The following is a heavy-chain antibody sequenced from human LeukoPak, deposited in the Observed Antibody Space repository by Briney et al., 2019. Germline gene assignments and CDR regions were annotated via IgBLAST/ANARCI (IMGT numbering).Heavy chain of an antibody. D-gene: IGHD3-9*01. CDR2: IRYDGSNK. CDR3: AKSRGRYDILTGSFDY. J-gene: IGHJ4*02. V-gene: IGHV3-30*02. CDR1: GFTFSSYG. Sequence: GGSLRLSCAAPGFTFSSYGMHWVRQAPGKGLEWVAFIRYDGSNKYYADSVKGRFTISRDNSKNTLYLQMNSLRAEDTAVYYCAKSRGRYDILTGSFDYWGQGTLVTVSS.